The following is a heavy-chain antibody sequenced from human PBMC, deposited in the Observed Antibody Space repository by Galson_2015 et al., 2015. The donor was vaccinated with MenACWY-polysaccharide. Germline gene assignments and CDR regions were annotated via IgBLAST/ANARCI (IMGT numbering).Heavy chain of an antibody. J-gene: IGHJ4*02. V-gene: IGHV1-8*01. CDR3: TRIIARKHTFVDS. CDR1: GYKFSSYD. CDR2: MNPNSGNT. Sequence: SVKVSCKASGYKFSSYDINWVRQASGLGLEWMGWMNPNSGNTGYAQKFQGRVAMTRDIATSTAYMELRMLTYDDTAVYYCTRIIARKHTFVDSWGQGTLVSVS. D-gene: IGHD2-21*01.